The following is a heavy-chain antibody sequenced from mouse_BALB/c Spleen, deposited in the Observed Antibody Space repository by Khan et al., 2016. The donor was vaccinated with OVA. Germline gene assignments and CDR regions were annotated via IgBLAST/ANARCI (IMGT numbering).Heavy chain of an antibody. CDR2: ISSGGTYT. J-gene: IGHJ2*01. CDR3: VRDYYGSSYEDY. Sequence: VQLKESGGTLVKPGGSLKLSCAASGFTLSSYAMSWVRQTPEKRLEWVATISSGGTYTYYPDSVKGRFTISIDNAKNTLYLQMSSLRSEDTSMYYCVRDYYGSSYEDYWGQGTTLTVAS. V-gene: IGHV5-9-3*01. D-gene: IGHD1-1*01. CDR1: GFTLSSYA.